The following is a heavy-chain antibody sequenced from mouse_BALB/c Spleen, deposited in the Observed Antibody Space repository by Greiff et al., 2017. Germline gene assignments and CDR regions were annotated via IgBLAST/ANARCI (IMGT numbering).Heavy chain of an antibody. D-gene: IGHD2-1*01. CDR3: ARVKLGNYYAMDY. J-gene: IGHJ4*01. V-gene: IGHV2-9*02. Sequence: QVQLKESGPGLVAPSQSLSITCTVSGFSLTSYGVHWVRQPPGKGLEWLGVIWAGGSTNCNSALMSRLSISKDNSKSQVFLKMNSLQTDDTAMYYCARVKLGNYYAMDYWGQGTSVTVSS. CDR2: IWAGGST. CDR1: GFSLTSYG.